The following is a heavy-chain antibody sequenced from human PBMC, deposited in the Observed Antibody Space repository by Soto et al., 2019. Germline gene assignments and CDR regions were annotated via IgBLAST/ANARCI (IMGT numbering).Heavy chain of an antibody. CDR2: SSAYNGNT. Sequence: QVQLVQSGAEVKKPGASVKVSCKASGYTFTSYGISWVRPAPGQGLEWMGWSSAYNGNTYYAQKLHGRVTMTTDTSTSTAYTKLRSLRSDDTAGYYCAMASGSSYWFDTWGQGTLVTVSS. J-gene: IGHJ5*02. CDR3: AMASGSSYWFDT. CDR1: GYTFTSYG. V-gene: IGHV1-18*01. D-gene: IGHD1-26*01.